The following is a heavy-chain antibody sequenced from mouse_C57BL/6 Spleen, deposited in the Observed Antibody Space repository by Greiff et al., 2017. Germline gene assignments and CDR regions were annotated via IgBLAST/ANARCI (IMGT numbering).Heavy chain of an antibody. CDR3: ARHEVTTVYFDY. CDR1: GYTFTEYT. CDR2: FYPGSGSI. J-gene: IGHJ2*01. V-gene: IGHV1-62-2*01. Sequence: QVQLKESGAELVKPGASVKLSCKASGYTFTEYTIHWVKQRSGQGLEWIGWFYPGSGSIKYNEKFKDKATLTADKSSSTVYMALSRLTSEDSAVYFCARHEVTTVYFDYWGQGTTLTVSS. D-gene: IGHD1-1*01.